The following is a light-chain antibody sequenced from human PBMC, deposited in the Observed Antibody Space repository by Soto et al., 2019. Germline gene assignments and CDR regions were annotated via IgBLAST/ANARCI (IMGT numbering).Light chain of an antibody. V-gene: IGKV3-15*01. CDR1: QSVSRN. J-gene: IGKJ5*01. CDR3: QQYGSSPPIT. CDR2: GAS. Sequence: EIVLTQSPATLCLSPGERATLSCRASQSVSRNLAWYQQKPGQAPGLLIYGASTRATGIPARFSGSGSGTEFTLTISSLQSEDFAVYYCQQYGSSPPITFGQGTRLEIK.